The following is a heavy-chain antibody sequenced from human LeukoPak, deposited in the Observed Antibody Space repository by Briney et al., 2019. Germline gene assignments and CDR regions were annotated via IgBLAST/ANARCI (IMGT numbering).Heavy chain of an antibody. V-gene: IGHV3-30*02. CDR2: IRLDGSDE. D-gene: IGHD5-18*01. CDR3: ARDHSQNFDY. J-gene: IGHJ4*02. Sequence: GGSLRLSCAASGFTFSGYGMHWVRQAPGKGLEWVALIRLDGSDEYYGDSVKGRFTISRDNSKNTLYLQMNSLRPEDTAVYYCARDHSQNFDYWGQGTLVTVS. CDR1: GFTFSGYG.